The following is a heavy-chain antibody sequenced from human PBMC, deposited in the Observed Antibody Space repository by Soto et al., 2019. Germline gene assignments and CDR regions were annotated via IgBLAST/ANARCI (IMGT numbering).Heavy chain of an antibody. CDR2: IYYSGST. D-gene: IGHD3-3*01. J-gene: IGHJ6*02. CDR1: GGSVSSGSYY. V-gene: IGHV4-61*01. Sequence: PSETLSLTCTVSGGSVSSGSYYWSWIRQPPGKGLEWIGYIYYSGSTNYNPSLKSRVTISVDTSKNQFSLKLSSVTAADTAVYYCARDVNYDFWTGYGGYYYYYGMDVWGQGTTVTVYS. CDR3: ARDVNYDFWTGYGGYYYYYGMDV.